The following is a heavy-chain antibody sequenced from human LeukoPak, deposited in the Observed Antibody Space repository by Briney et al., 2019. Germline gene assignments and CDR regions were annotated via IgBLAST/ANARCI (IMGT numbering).Heavy chain of an antibody. J-gene: IGHJ6*02. CDR1: GFTVSSNY. V-gene: IGHV3-66*01. CDR3: ARLFGESPDYYYYYGMDV. CDR2: IYPNGNT. Sequence: GGSLRLSCAASGFTVSSNYMNWVRQAPGKGLEWVSMIYPNGNTFYTDSVKGRFTISRDNSKNTLDLQMSSLRAEDTAVYYCARLFGESPDYYYYYGMDVWGQGTTVTVSS. D-gene: IGHD3-10*02.